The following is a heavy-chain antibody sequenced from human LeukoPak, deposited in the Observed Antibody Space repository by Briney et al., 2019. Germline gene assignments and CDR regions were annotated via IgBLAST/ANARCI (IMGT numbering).Heavy chain of an antibody. V-gene: IGHV3-48*03. CDR3: AKNPLTAARRFFDY. D-gene: IGHD6-6*01. Sequence: GGSLRLSCAASGFTFSSYEMNWVRQAPGKGLEWVSYISSSGSTTYYADSVKGRFTISRDNSKNTLYLQMNSLRAEDTAVYYCAKNPLTAARRFFDYWGQGTLVTVSS. CDR2: ISSSGSTT. J-gene: IGHJ4*02. CDR1: GFTFSSYE.